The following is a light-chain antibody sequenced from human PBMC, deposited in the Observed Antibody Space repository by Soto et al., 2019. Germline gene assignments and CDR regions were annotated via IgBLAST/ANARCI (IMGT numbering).Light chain of an antibody. CDR2: DTN. J-gene: IGLJ2*01. CDR1: TGAVTSGHY. Sequence: QAVVTQEPSLTVSPGGTVTLTCDSSTGAVTSGHYPYWFQQKPGQAPKTLIYDTNNKHSWTPARFSGSLLGGKAALTLSGAQPEDEAEYYCLLAYGGARVFGGGTKVTVL. CDR3: LLAYGGARV. V-gene: IGLV7-46*01.